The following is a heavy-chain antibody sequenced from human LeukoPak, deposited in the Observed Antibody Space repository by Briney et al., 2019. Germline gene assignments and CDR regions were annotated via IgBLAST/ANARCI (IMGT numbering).Heavy chain of an antibody. Sequence: TFXXXYIHWVRQAHGQGLEWLGRISPNSGVPNYAQKFQGRVTMTRDTSVNTVYMELSGLKSDDTGAYYCAREVGYSTSWYGRFDPWGQGTVVTVSS. CDR1: TFXXXY. V-gene: IGHV1-2*05. CDR2: ISPNSGVP. J-gene: IGHJ5*02. D-gene: IGHD6-13*01. CDR3: AREVGYSTSWYGRFDP.